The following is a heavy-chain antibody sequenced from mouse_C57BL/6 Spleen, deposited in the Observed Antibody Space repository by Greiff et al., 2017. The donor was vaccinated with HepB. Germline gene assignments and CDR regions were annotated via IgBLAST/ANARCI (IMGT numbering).Heavy chain of an antibody. D-gene: IGHD3-1*01. Sequence: QVQLKQSGAELVRPGASVTLSCKASGYTFTDYEMHWVKQTPVHGLEWIGAIDPETGGTAYNQKFKGKAILTADKSSSTAYMELRSLTSEDSAVYYCTRSGDYSFYYWGQGTTLTVSS. J-gene: IGHJ2*01. CDR2: IDPETGGT. V-gene: IGHV1-15*01. CDR1: GYTFTDYE. CDR3: TRSGDYSFYY.